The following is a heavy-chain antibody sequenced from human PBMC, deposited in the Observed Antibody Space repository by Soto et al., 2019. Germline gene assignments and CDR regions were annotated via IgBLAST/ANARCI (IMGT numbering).Heavy chain of an antibody. CDR3: ARASKGYGGNLSYYFDY. D-gene: IGHD4-17*01. V-gene: IGHV1-46*01. CDR1: GYTFTSYY. CDR2: INPSGGGT. J-gene: IGHJ4*02. Sequence: QVQLVQSGAEVKKPGASVKVSCKASGYTFTSYYMHWVRQAPGQGLEWMGIINPSGGGTSYAQKFQGRVTMTRDTSTSTVYMELSSLRSEDTAVYYCARASKGYGGNLSYYFDYWGQGTLVTVSS.